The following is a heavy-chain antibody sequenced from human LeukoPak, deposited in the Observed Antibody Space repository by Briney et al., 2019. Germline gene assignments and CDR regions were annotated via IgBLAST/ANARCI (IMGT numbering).Heavy chain of an antibody. Sequence: PSETLSLACTVSGGSISSYYWSWIRQPPGKGLEWIGYIYYSGSTNYNPSLKSRVTISVDTSKNQFSLKLSSVTTADTAVYYCARSVEGYCSGGSCYSYYYYMDVWGKGTTVTVSS. V-gene: IGHV4-59*01. D-gene: IGHD2-15*01. CDR1: GGSISSYY. J-gene: IGHJ6*03. CDR2: IYYSGST. CDR3: ARSVEGYCSGGSCYSYYYYMDV.